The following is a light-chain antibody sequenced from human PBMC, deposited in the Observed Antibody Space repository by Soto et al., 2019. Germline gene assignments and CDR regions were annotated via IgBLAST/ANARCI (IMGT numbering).Light chain of an antibody. V-gene: IGLV4-69*01. J-gene: IGLJ2*01. Sequence: QSVLTQSPSASASLGASVKLTFTLSSGHSSYAMAWHQQQPEKGARYLMKLNSDGSHSKGDGIPDRFSGSSSGAERYLTISSLQSEDEADYYCQTWGSGTVVFGGGTKVTVL. CDR3: QTWGSGTVV. CDR1: SGHSSYA. CDR2: LNSDGSH.